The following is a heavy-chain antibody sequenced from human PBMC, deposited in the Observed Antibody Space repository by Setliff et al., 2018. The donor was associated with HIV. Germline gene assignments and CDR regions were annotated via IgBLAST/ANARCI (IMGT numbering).Heavy chain of an antibody. D-gene: IGHD6-19*01. CDR1: GYTFTTYG. J-gene: IGHJ6*02. CDR3: ARLGSGWSDSYYYAMDI. Sequence: ASVKVSRKSSGYTFTTYGLSWVRPAPGQGLEWMGWISGYNGHTNLGQKFPGRVTMTTDTSKNMAYLELRSPRADDTAVYFCARLGSGWSDSYYYAMDIWGQGTTVTVSS. V-gene: IGHV1-18*01. CDR2: ISGYNGHT.